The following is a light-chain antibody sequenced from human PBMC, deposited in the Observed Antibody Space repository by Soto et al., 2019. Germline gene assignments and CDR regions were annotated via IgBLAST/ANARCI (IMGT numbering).Light chain of an antibody. V-gene: IGLV7-46*01. CDR1: TGAVTSGHW. CDR3: LLLYSYGRV. Sequence: QAVVTQEPSLTVSPGWTVTLTCGSSTGAVTSGHWPYLFQQKPGQAPRTLIYDTSIKNAWTPARFSGSLLGGKAALTLSGAQPEDEGDYYCLLLYSYGRVFGGGTKLTVL. J-gene: IGLJ3*02. CDR2: DTS.